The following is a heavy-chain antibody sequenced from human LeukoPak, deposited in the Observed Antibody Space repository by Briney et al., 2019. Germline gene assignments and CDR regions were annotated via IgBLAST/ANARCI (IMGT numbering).Heavy chain of an antibody. CDR1: GFMFSDYA. V-gene: IGHV3-21*01. Sequence: PGGSLRLSCVASGFMFSDYAMSWVRQAPGKGLEWVSSISSSSSSIYYADSVKGRFTISRDNAKNSLYLQMNSLRAEDTAVYYCASSGYNWNDVIFFDYWGQGILVTVSS. CDR3: ASSGYNWNDVIFFDY. CDR2: ISSSSSSI. J-gene: IGHJ4*02. D-gene: IGHD1-1*01.